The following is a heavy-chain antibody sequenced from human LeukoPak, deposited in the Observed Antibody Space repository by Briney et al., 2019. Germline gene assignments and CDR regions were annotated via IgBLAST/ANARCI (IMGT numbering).Heavy chain of an antibody. CDR1: GGSISSSSYY. J-gene: IGHJ5*02. CDR2: IYYSGST. D-gene: IGHD2-2*03. Sequence: SETLSLTCTVSGGSISSSSYYWGWIRQPPGKGLEWIGSIYYSGSTYYNPSLKSRVTISVDTSKNQFSLKLSSVTAADTAVYYCARVGLTGDPWGQGTLVTVSS. CDR3: ARVGLTGDP. V-gene: IGHV4-39*07.